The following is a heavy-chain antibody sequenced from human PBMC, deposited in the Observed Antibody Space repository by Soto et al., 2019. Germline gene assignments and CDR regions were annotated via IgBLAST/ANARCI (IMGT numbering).Heavy chain of an antibody. CDR3: VQGASTAHQPLDS. D-gene: IGHD1-26*01. Sequence: QVQLVESGGGVVQPGRSLRLSCAASGFIFRNFGMHWVRRAPGKGLEWVATISGDGNDKYYPDSMKGRFTISRDNFNNTLYLQLNSLRHEDTAVDHCVQGASTAHQPLDSWGQGVLVTVSS. CDR1: GFIFRNFG. V-gene: IGHV3-30*03. J-gene: IGHJ4*02. CDR2: ISGDGNDK.